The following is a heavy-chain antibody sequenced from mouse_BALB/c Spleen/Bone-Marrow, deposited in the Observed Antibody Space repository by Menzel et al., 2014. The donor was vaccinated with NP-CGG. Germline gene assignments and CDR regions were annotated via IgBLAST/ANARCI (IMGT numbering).Heavy chain of an antibody. J-gene: IGHJ4*01. CDR3: ARDSFLITRALDY. CDR2: IRGDGST. Sequence: VQGVESGPGLVAPSQCLSISCTVSGFSLTGYGVSWVRQPPGKGLEWLGMIRGDGSTDYNSALKSRLSISKDNTKSQVFLKVNSLQTEDTARYYCARDSFLITRALDYWGQGTSVTVSS. V-gene: IGHV2-6-7*01. D-gene: IGHD2-4*01. CDR1: GFSLTGYG.